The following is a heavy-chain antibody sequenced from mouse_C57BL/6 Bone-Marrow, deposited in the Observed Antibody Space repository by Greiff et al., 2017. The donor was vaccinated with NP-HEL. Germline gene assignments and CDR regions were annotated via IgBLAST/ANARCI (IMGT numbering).Heavy chain of an antibody. CDR1: GFNIKDDY. CDR3: TTDYYGSSYLWYFDV. CDR2: IDPENGDT. Sequence: DVQLVESGAELVRPGASVKLSCTASGFNIKDDYMHWVKQRPEQGLEWIGWIDPENGDTEYASKFQGKATITADTSSNTAYLQLSSLTSEDTAVYYCTTDYYGSSYLWYFDVWGTGTTVTVSS. J-gene: IGHJ1*03. V-gene: IGHV14-4*01. D-gene: IGHD1-1*01.